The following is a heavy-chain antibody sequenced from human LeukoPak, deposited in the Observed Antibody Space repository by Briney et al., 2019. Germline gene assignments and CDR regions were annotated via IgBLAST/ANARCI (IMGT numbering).Heavy chain of an antibody. CDR1: GGSISSSSYY. CDR3: ARQWLVRNSRASFDY. CDR2: IYYSGST. Sequence: QPSETLSLTCTVSGGSISSSSYYWGWIRQPPGKGLEWIGNIYYSGSTYCNPSLKSRVTISVDTSKNQFSLKLSSVTAADTAVYYCARQWLVRNSRASFDYWGQGTLVTVSS. J-gene: IGHJ4*02. D-gene: IGHD6-19*01. V-gene: IGHV4-39*01.